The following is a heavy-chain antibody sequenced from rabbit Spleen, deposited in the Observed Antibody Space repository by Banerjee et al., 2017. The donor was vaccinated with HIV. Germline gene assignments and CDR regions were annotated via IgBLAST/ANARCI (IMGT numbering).Heavy chain of an antibody. CDR3: ARDTSSSFSSYGMDL. CDR1: GFSFGDRDV. D-gene: IGHD1-1*01. CDR2: IDTGSSGFT. J-gene: IGHJ6*01. Sequence: QEQLEESGGGLVKPEGSLTLTCKASGFSFGDRDVMCWVRQAPGKGLEWIACIDTGSSGFTYFASWAKGRFTISKTSSTTVTLQMTSLTAADTATYFCARDTSSSFSSYGMDLWGPGTLVTVS. V-gene: IGHV1S45*01.